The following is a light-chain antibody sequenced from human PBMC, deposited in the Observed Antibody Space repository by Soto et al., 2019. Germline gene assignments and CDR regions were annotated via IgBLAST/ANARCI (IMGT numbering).Light chain of an antibody. J-gene: IGKJ4*01. V-gene: IGKV3-15*01. CDR3: QQYNKFPSLT. CDR1: QSVSSN. Sequence: EIVMTQSPATLSVSPGERATLSCRASQSVSSNLAWYQQKPGQAPRLLIYGASTRATGTPARFSGSGSGIEFTPTIGSPQSENFAVYYCQQYNKFPSLTFGGGTKVEIK. CDR2: GAS.